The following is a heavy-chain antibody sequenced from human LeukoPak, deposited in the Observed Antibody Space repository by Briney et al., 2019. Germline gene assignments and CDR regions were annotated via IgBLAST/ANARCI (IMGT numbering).Heavy chain of an antibody. J-gene: IGHJ4*02. Sequence: SETLSLTCTVSGGSISSYYWSWIRQPPGKGLEWIGYISYSGSTNYNPSLKSRVTISVDKSKSQFALKLSSVPAADTAVYYCARALSSYWDYWGQGTLVTVSS. CDR3: ARALSSYWDY. V-gene: IGHV4-59*01. CDR1: GGSISSYY. D-gene: IGHD3-3*01. CDR2: ISYSGST.